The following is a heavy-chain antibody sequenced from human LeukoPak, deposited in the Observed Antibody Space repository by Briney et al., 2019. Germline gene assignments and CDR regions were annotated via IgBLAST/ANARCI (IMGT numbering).Heavy chain of an antibody. D-gene: IGHD1-26*01. CDR1: GYTFTSYG. CDR3: ARDRTRYSGSYGHDAFDI. J-gene: IGHJ3*02. CDR2: ISAYNGNT. V-gene: IGHV1-18*01. Sequence: GASVKVSCTASGYTFTSYGISWVRQAPGQGLEWMGWISAYNGNTNYAQKLQGRVTMTTDTSTSTAYMELRSLRSDDTAVYYCARDRTRYSGSYGHDAFDIWGQGTMVTVSS.